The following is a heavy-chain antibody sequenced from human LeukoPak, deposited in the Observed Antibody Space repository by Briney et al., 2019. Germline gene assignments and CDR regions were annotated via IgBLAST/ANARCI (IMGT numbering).Heavy chain of an antibody. CDR2: IYYSGST. Sequence: PSETLSLTCTVSGGSISSYYWSWIRQPPGKGLEWIGYIYYSGSTNYNPSLKSRVTISVDTSKNQFSLKLSSVTAADTAVYYCARSAYSGSHHFDYWGQGTLVTVSS. J-gene: IGHJ4*02. V-gene: IGHV4-59*01. CDR3: ARSAYSGSHHFDY. D-gene: IGHD1-26*01. CDR1: GGSISSYY.